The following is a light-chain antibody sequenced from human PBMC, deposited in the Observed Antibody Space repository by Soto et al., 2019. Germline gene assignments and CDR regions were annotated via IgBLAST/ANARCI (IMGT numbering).Light chain of an antibody. Sequence: QLVLTQSPSASASLGASVKLTCTLSSGHSSYAIAWHQQQPEKGPRYLMTLNSDCSHSKGDGIPDRFSGSSSGAERYLTISRLQSEDESDYYCQTWGTGIQVFGGGTKLTV. CDR2: LNSDCSH. V-gene: IGLV4-69*01. CDR1: SGHSSYA. J-gene: IGLJ2*01. CDR3: QTWGTGIQV.